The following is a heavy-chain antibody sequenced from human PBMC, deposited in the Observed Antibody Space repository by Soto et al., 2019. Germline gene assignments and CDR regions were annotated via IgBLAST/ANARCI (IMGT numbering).Heavy chain of an antibody. CDR1: GGSFSGYY. CDR3: ARGPRFYGLDY. D-gene: IGHD3-16*01. J-gene: IGHJ4*02. CDR2: INHSGST. V-gene: IGHV4-34*01. Sequence: QVQLQQWGAGLLKPSETLSLTCAVYGGSFSGYYWSWIRQPPGKGLEWIGEINHSGSTNYNPSLKSRVTISVDTSKNQFSLKLSSLTAADTAVYYCARGPRFYGLDYWGQGTLVTVSS.